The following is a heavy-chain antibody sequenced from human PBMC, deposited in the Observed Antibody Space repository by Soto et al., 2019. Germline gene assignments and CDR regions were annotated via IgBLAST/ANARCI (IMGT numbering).Heavy chain of an antibody. J-gene: IGHJ4*02. Sequence: ASVKVSCKASGYTFTSYAMHWVRQAPGQRLEWMGWINAGNGNTKYSQKIQGRVTITRDTSASTAYMELSSLGSEDTAVYYCARFSPRYCSSTSCYDGEGFDYWGQGTLVTVSS. V-gene: IGHV1-3*01. CDR1: GYTFTSYA. D-gene: IGHD2-2*01. CDR3: ARFSPRYCSSTSCYDGEGFDY. CDR2: INAGNGNT.